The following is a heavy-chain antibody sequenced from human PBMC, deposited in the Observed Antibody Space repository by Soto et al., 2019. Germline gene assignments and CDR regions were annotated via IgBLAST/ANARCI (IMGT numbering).Heavy chain of an antibody. D-gene: IGHD2-2*01. V-gene: IGHV3-23*01. CDR3: AKGRGYCSSTSCYVGSDY. Sequence: EVPLLESGGGLVQPGGSLRLSFAASGFTFSSYAMSWVRQAPGKGLEWVSAISGSGGSTYYADSVKGRFTISRDNSKNTLYLQMNSLRAEDTAVYYCAKGRGYCSSTSCYVGSDYWGQGTLVTVSS. CDR1: GFTFSSYA. CDR2: ISGSGGST. J-gene: IGHJ4*02.